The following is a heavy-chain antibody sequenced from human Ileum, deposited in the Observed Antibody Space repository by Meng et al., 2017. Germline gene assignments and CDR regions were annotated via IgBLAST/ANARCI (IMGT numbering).Heavy chain of an antibody. V-gene: IGHV1-2*02. J-gene: IGHJ4*02. D-gene: IGHD2-8*01. CDR2: FNPNTGDT. CDR1: GYTFTDYF. Sequence: QVQLVQSGAEAKKPGASLKVSCKASGYTFTDYFVHWVRQAPGQGLEWMAWFNPNTGDTNYAQNFQGRVTVTGDTSISTVYMDLNRLTSDDTAVYYCARDLTNEASSDSWGQGTLVTVSS. CDR3: ARDLTNEASSDS.